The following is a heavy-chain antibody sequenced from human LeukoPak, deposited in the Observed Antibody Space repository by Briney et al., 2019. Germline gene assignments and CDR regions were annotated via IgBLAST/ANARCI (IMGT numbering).Heavy chain of an antibody. Sequence: PSKTLSLTCTVSGGSISSSGFYWGWVRQPPGKGLEWIGTSYSRGSVYYNPSLSSRLTISVDTSKNQFSLNVTSVTAADTAVYYCARHSGLGRGYFWGQGTLVTVSA. CDR1: GGSISSSGFY. V-gene: IGHV4-39*01. D-gene: IGHD3/OR15-3a*01. CDR2: SYSRGSV. J-gene: IGHJ4*02. CDR3: ARHSGLGRGYF.